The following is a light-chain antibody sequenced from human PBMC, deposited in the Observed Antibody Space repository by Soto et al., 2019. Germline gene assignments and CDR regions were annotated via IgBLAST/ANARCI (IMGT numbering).Light chain of an antibody. Sequence: MSLSLATLSVNPGERATLSCRASQSVNNNLAWYQQTPGQAPRLLIHAISTRATGVPARFSGSGSGTDFTLTISSLQSEDFALYYCQQYNNWRTFGQ. CDR1: QSVNNN. CDR2: AIS. CDR3: QQYNNWRT. V-gene: IGKV3-15*01. J-gene: IGKJ1*01.